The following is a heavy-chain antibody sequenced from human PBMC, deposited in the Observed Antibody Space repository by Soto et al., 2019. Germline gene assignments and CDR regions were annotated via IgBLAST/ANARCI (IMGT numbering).Heavy chain of an antibody. J-gene: IGHJ4*02. CDR3: ARVRTMRAYYYFDY. CDR2: IYYSGST. V-gene: IGHV4-59*01. CDR1: GGSISSYY. Sequence: SETLSLTCTVSGGSISSYYWSWIRQPPGKGLEWIGYIYYSGSTTYTPSLKSRVTISVDTSKNQFSLKLSSVTAADTAVYYCARVRTMRAYYYFDYWGQGTLVTVSS. D-gene: IGHD3-22*01.